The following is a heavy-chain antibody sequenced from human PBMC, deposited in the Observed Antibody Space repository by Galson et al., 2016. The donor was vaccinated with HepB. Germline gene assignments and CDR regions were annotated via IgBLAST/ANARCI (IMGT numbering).Heavy chain of an antibody. CDR3: AREWSRGGCSLGC. J-gene: IGHJ6*02. CDR2: IDWEDDK. V-gene: IGHV2-70*11. D-gene: IGHD3-10*01. Sequence: PALVKPTQTLTLTCTYSGFLPNINATGVNWIRQPPGKALEWLARIDWEDDKHYATSLKTRLSISKDTSRNQVVLTMTNMDPVDTATYYCAREWSRGGCSLGCGGQGTTVTDSS. CDR1: GFLPNINATG.